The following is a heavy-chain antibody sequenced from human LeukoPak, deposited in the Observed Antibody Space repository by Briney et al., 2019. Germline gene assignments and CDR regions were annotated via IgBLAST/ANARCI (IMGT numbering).Heavy chain of an antibody. CDR2: INPSGGST. Sequence: GASVKVSCKAPGYTFTSYYMHWVRQAPGQGLEWMGIINPSGGSTSYAQKFQGRVTMTRDTSTSTVYMELSSLRSEDTAVYYCARDRGSKRVAYCGGDCYIGYFDLWGRGTLVTVSS. CDR1: GYTFTSYY. V-gene: IGHV1-46*01. J-gene: IGHJ2*01. CDR3: ARDRGSKRVAYCGGDCYIGYFDL. D-gene: IGHD2-21*02.